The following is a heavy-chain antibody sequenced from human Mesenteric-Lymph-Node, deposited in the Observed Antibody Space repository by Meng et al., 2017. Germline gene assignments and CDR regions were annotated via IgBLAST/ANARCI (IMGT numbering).Heavy chain of an antibody. J-gene: IGHJ4*02. Sequence: KISCAASGFTFSSYAMHWVRQAPGKGLEWMGGIIPIFGKPNYAQKYQGRVTITADKSTTTAYMELSSLRSEDTAVYYCVTRNIVGTVIDYWGQGTLVTVSS. V-gene: IGHV1-69*06. CDR2: IIPIFGKP. D-gene: IGHD1-26*01. CDR1: GFTFSSYA. CDR3: VTRNIVGTVIDY.